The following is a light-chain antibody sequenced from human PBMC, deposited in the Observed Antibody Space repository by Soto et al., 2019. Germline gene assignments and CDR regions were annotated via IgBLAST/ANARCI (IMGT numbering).Light chain of an antibody. CDR3: SSYTGNAEILYV. J-gene: IGLJ1*01. V-gene: IGLV2-8*01. CDR1: SSDVGAYNY. CDR2: EVT. Sequence: QSALIQPPSASGSPGQSVAISCTGTSSDVGAYNYVSWYQLHPGKAPKLNISEVTKRPSGVPDRFSGSKSGNTASLTVSGLQADDEADYHCSSYTGNAEILYVFGSGTKLTVL.